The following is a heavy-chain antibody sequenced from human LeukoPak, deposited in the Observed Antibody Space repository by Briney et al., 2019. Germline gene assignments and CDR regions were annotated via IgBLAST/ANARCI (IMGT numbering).Heavy chain of an antibody. CDR1: GGSISSSGYY. D-gene: IGHD5-12*01. CDR3: AAEWLRLVAFDY. CDR2: IYYSGST. J-gene: IGHJ4*02. V-gene: IGHV4-39*07. Sequence: SETLSLTCTVSGGSISSSGYYWGWIRQPPGKGLEWIGSIYYSGSTYYNPSLKSRVTISVDTSKNQFSLKLSSVTAADTAVYYCAAEWLRLVAFDYWGQGTLVTVSS.